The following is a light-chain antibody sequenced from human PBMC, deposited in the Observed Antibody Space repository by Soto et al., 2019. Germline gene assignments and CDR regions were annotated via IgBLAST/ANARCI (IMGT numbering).Light chain of an antibody. CDR2: EVS. CDR3: SSYTSSSTDV. J-gene: IGLJ1*01. Sequence: QSALTQPASVSGSPGQSITISCTGASSDVAGNNYVSWYQQHPGKAPKLMIYEVSNRPSGVSNRFSGSKSGNTASLTISGLQAEDEADYYCSSYTSSSTDVFGTGTKLTVL. V-gene: IGLV2-14*01. CDR1: SSDVAGNNY.